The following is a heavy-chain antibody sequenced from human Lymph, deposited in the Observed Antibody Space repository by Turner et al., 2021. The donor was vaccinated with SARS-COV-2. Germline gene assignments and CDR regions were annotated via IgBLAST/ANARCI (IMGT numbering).Heavy chain of an antibody. CDR3: ARYASGGYFYYGMDV. CDR1: GFTFSTYA. Sequence: QVQLVESGGGVVQPGRSLRLSCSASGFTFSTYAIYWIRQASGKGLEWVAVISYDGSNKYCADSVKGRFTISRDNSKNTLYLQMNSLRAEDTAVYYCARYASGGYFYYGMDVWGQGTTVTVSS. CDR2: ISYDGSNK. D-gene: IGHD3-10*01. J-gene: IGHJ6*02. V-gene: IGHV3-30*04.